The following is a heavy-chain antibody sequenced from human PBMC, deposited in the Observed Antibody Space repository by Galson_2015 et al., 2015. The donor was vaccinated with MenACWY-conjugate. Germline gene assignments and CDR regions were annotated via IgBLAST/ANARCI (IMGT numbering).Heavy chain of an antibody. CDR2: INPDGGIP. Sequence: SVKVSCKASGYSFTSHYMHWVRQAPGQGLEWMGIINPDGGIPSYTEKFQDRVTMTSDTSTRTVYMDLTSLTSGDTAVYYCARSGSEGYSSGWTDSWVQGTLVTVSS. D-gene: IGHD6-19*01. CDR3: ARSGSEGYSSGWTDS. V-gene: IGHV1-46*01. CDR1: GYSFTSHY. J-gene: IGHJ5*01.